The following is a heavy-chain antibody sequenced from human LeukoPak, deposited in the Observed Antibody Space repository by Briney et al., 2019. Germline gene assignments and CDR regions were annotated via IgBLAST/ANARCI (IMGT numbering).Heavy chain of an antibody. CDR3: ARAVGRYYYDNAFDI. CDR2: IIPILGIA. Sequence: ASVKVSCKASGGTFSSYAISWVRQAPGQGLEWMGRIIPILGIANYAQKFQGRVTITADKSTSTAYMELSSLRSEDTAVHYCARAVGRYYYDNAFDIWGQGTMVTVSS. V-gene: IGHV1-69*04. D-gene: IGHD3-22*01. CDR1: GGTFSSYA. J-gene: IGHJ3*02.